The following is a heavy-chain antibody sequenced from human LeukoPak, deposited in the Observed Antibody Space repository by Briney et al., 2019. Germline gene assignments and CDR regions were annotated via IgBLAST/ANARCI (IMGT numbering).Heavy chain of an antibody. Sequence: QPGGSLRLSCAASGFTFSSYSISWVRQAPGKGLEWVSYISTSSAVMYYADSVKGRFTISRDDARNSASLQMNSLRADDTAVYYCARSRVTTDHYYYYYMDVWGKGTAVTVSS. V-gene: IGHV3-48*01. CDR3: ARSRVTTDHYYYYYMDV. CDR1: GFTFSSYS. D-gene: IGHD4-11*01. CDR2: ISTSSAVM. J-gene: IGHJ6*03.